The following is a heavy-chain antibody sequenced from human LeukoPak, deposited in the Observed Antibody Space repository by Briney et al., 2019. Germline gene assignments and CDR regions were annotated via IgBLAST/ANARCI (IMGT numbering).Heavy chain of an antibody. Sequence: PGGSLRLSCAASGFTFSSYAMHWVRQAPGKGLEWVAVISYDGSNKYYADSVKGRFTISRDNSKNTLYLQMSSLRAEDTAVYYCVRIVVVQHYFDYWGQGTLVTVSS. J-gene: IGHJ4*02. V-gene: IGHV3-30*14. D-gene: IGHD3-22*01. CDR2: ISYDGSNK. CDR3: VRIVVVQHYFDY. CDR1: GFTFSSYA.